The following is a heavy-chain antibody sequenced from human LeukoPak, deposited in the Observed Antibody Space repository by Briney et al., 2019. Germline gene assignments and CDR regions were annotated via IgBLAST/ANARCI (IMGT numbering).Heavy chain of an antibody. CDR2: INPNSGGT. CDR1: GYTFTGYY. CDR3: AREYYDSSGYIDY. D-gene: IGHD3-22*01. J-gene: IGHJ4*02. Sequence: ASVKVSCKASGYTFTGYYMHWVRQAPGQGREWMGWINPNSGGTNYAQKFQGSVTMTRDTSISTAYMELSRLRSDDTAVYYCAREYYDSSGYIDYWGQGTLVTVSS. V-gene: IGHV1-2*02.